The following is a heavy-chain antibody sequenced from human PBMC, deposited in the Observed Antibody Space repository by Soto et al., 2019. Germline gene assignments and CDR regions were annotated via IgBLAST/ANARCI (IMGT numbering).Heavy chain of an antibody. CDR3: ARVAGGRSSSSKIYYMDV. CDR1: GFTFSSYS. V-gene: IGHV3-48*01. Sequence: GGSLRLSCAASGFTFSSYSMNWVRQAPGKGLEWVSYISSSSSTIYYADSVKGRFTISRDNAKNSLYLQMNSLRAEDTVVYYCARVAGGRSSSSKIYYMDVWGKGTTVTVSS. J-gene: IGHJ6*03. D-gene: IGHD6-6*01. CDR2: ISSSSSTI.